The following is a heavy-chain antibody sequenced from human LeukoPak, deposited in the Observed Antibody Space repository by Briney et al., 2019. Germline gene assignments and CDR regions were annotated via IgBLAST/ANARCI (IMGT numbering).Heavy chain of an antibody. CDR1: GVTLSGSA. CDR2: IIPIFGTA. Sequence: SVKLSCAASGVTLSGSAIRWVRQAPGQGLEWMGGIIPIFGTANYAQKFQGRVTITADESTSTGYWALSRLRSEVTTVYYCAREGIYRGGDCYADPCCMDVWGQGTTVTVSS. CDR3: AREGIYRGGDCYADPCCMDV. D-gene: IGHD2-21*02. V-gene: IGHV1-69*13. J-gene: IGHJ6*02.